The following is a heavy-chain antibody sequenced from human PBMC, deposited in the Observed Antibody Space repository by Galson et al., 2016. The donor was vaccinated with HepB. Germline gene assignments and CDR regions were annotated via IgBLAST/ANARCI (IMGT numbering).Heavy chain of an antibody. CDR1: GDSITARNYY. CDR3: ARRTCRGHGSWYFDV. Sequence: SETLSLTCLVSGDSITARNYYWAWVRQSPGKGLEWIGSISFTGDTYYNPSLKSRVIVSADTSNNRFSLSLRSVAAADTATYYCARRTCRGHGSWYFDVWGRGTPVTVSS. D-gene: IGHD2-15*01. V-gene: IGHV4-39*01. J-gene: IGHJ2*01. CDR2: ISFTGDT.